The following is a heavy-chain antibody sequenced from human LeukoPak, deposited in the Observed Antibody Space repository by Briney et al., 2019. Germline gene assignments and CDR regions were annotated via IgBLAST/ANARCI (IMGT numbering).Heavy chain of an antibody. V-gene: IGHV3-7*03. CDR3: ARDPCHGALDY. Sequence: GGSLRLSCVASGFTFSSSWMSWVRRAPGMGLEWVANIKQDGTEEYYVDSVRGRFSISKDNAKNSLYLQMNSLRAEDTAVYYCARDPCHGALDYWGQGALVTVSS. D-gene: IGHD2-2*01. CDR1: GFTFSSSW. J-gene: IGHJ4*02. CDR2: IKQDGTEE.